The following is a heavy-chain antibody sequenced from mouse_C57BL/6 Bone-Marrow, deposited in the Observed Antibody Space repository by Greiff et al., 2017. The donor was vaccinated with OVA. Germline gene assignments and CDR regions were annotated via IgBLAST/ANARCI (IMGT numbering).Heavy chain of an antibody. V-gene: IGHV5-9-1*02. CDR2: ISSGGDYI. CDR1: GFTFSSYA. D-gene: IGHD2-1*01. Sequence: EVKVVESGAGLVKPGGSLKLYCAASGFTFSSYAMSWVRQTPEKRLEWVAYISSGGDYIYYADTVKGRFTISRDNARNTLYLQMSSLKSEDTAMYYCTRLLDAMDYWGQGTSVTVSS. J-gene: IGHJ4*01. CDR3: TRLLDAMDY.